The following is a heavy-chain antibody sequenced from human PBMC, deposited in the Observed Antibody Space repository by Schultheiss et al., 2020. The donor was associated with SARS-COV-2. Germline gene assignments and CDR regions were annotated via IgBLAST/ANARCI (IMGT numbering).Heavy chain of an antibody. J-gene: IGHJ5*02. V-gene: IGHV3-7*01. CDR1: GFTFSSYW. CDR3: ARGGYSSSWYGEHNWFDP. D-gene: IGHD6-13*01. Sequence: GGSLRLSCAASGFTFSSYWMSWVRQAPGKGPEWVASIKQDGSDKRYVDSVKGRFTISRDNAKNSLYLQMNSLRAEDTAVYYCARGGYSSSWYGEHNWFDPWGQGTLVTVSS. CDR2: IKQDGSDK.